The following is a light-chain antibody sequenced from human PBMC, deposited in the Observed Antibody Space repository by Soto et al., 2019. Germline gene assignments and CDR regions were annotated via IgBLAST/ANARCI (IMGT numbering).Light chain of an antibody. V-gene: IGKV3-15*01. CDR2: GDS. Sequence: EIVMTQSPATLSLSPGERATLSCRASQSVTTNFVWYQQQPPEAPTLLLYGDSTRATAIPARCSSSGSGTEFTLTISSLQSEDFAVYYCQQYNSWPWYTFGQGTKLEIK. CDR3: QQYNSWPWYT. CDR1: QSVTTN. J-gene: IGKJ2*01.